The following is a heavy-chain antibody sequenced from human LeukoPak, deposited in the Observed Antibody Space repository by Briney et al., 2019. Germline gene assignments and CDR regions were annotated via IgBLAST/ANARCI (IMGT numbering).Heavy chain of an antibody. D-gene: IGHD3-10*01. Sequence: GTSLRLSCVGSGFTFSSYGIHWVRQLPGKGPEWVTVISYDGSSEFYADSVKGRFKISRDNSKNTVNLQMNSLGVEDTAVYYCAKGLGPLVRGVVPRTYYMDVWGRGTTVTVSS. CDR1: GFTFSSYG. J-gene: IGHJ6*03. V-gene: IGHV3-30*18. CDR3: AKGLGPLVRGVVPRTYYMDV. CDR2: ISYDGSSE.